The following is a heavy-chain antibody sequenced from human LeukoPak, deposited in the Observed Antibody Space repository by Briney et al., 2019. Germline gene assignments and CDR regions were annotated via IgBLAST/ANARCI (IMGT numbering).Heavy chain of an antibody. D-gene: IGHD6-19*01. J-gene: IGHJ3*02. CDR1: GFTFSSYW. CDR2: INSDESST. CDR3: ARDHIAVAIGAFDI. Sequence: PGGSLRLSCAASGFTFSSYWMHWVRQAPGKGLVWVSRINSDESSTSYADSVRGRFTISRDNAKNTLYLQMNSLRAEDTAVYYCARDHIAVAIGAFDIWGQGTMVTVSS. V-gene: IGHV3-74*01.